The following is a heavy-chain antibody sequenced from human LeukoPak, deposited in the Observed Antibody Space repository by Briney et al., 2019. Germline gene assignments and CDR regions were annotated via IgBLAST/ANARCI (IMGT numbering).Heavy chain of an antibody. J-gene: IGHJ4*02. CDR3: ARHEGSYLDKSGYTFDC. CDR1: GYSMHGGSYY. V-gene: IGHV4-39*01. Sequence: SDTLSLTCTVSGYSMHGGSYYWGWIRRPPGKGLEWIGGVHYSGNSYYNPSLKSRVTISVDTSKNQFSLKMSSVTAADRAVYYCARHEGSYLDKSGYTFDCWGQGTLVTVSS. D-gene: IGHD3-22*01. CDR2: VHYSGNS.